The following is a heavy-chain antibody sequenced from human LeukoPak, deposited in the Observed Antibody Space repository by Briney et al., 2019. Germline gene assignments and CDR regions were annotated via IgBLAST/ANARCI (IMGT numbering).Heavy chain of an antibody. J-gene: IGHJ6*03. CDR3: ARGVTGYDFWSGYYDYYYYMDV. CDR2: IIPIFGTA. D-gene: IGHD3-3*01. CDR1: GGTFSSYA. Sequence: SVKVSCKASGGTFSSYAISWVRQAPGQGLEWMGGIIPIFGTANYAQKFQGRVTITADKSTSTAYMELRSLRSDDTAVYYCARGVTGYDFWSGYYDYYYYMDVWGKGTTVTVSS. V-gene: IGHV1-69*06.